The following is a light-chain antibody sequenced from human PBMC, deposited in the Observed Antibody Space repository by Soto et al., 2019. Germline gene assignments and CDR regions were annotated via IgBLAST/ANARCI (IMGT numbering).Light chain of an antibody. J-gene: IGLJ1*01. V-gene: IGLV2-14*01. Sequence: QSVLTQPASVSGSPGQSITISCTGTSSDVGGYNYVAWYQQHPGKAPKLMIYEVSNRPSGVSNRFSGSKSGNTASLTISGLQAEDEADYYGSAYTSSSKVFGTGTKLTVL. CDR1: SSDVGGYNY. CDR2: EVS. CDR3: SAYTSSSKV.